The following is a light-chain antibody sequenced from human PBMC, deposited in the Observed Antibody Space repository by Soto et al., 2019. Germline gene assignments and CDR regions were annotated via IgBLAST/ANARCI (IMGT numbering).Light chain of an antibody. J-gene: IGKJ4*01. V-gene: IGKV3-11*01. CDR1: QSVSSY. CDR2: GAS. CDR3: QQRSTSLS. Sequence: EIVLTQSPATLSLSPGERATLSCRASQSVSSYLAWYQQKPDQAPRLLIYGASNRATGNPARFSSSGSGTDFTLNISSLARDYVAVYYWQQRSTSLSFGVGTKVEVK.